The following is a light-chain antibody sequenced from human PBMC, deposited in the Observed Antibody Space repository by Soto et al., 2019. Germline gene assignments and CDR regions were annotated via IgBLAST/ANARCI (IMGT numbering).Light chain of an antibody. Sequence: EIVMTQSPVTLSVSPGERATLSCRASQSVSSNLAWYQQKPGQAPSLLIYGAFTRATGIPARFSGSGSGTVFTLTINSLEPEDFAVYYCQQRNYWPITFGQGTRLEIK. J-gene: IGKJ5*01. V-gene: IGKV3-15*01. CDR2: GAF. CDR3: QQRNYWPIT. CDR1: QSVSSN.